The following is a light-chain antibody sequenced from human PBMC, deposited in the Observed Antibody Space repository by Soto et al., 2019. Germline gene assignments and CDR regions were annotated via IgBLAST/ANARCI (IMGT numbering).Light chain of an antibody. CDR1: SSDVGGYDY. V-gene: IGLV2-8*01. Sequence: QSVLTQPPSASGSPGQSVTISCTGTSSDVGGYDYVSWYQQQSGKAPKLIIYEVTNRPSGVPDRFSGSKSGNTASLTVSGLQAEDDDDYYCSSYASISNVIFGAGTKVTVL. J-gene: IGLJ1*01. CDR2: EVT. CDR3: SSYASISNVI.